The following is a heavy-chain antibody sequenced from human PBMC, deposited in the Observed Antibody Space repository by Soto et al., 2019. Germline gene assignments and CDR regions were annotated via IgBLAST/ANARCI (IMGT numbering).Heavy chain of an antibody. CDR3: TRQKEGNIVVVPAAKVGPGSYYYGMDV. CDR1: GFTFSGSA. V-gene: IGHV3-73*01. J-gene: IGHJ6*02. Sequence: HPGGSLRLSCAASGFTFSGSAMHWVRQASGKGLEWVGRIRSKANSYATAYAASVKGRFTISRDDSKNTAYLQMNSLKTEDTAVYYCTRQKEGNIVVVPAAKVGPGSYYYGMDVWGQGTTVTVSS. D-gene: IGHD2-2*01. CDR2: IRSKANSYAT.